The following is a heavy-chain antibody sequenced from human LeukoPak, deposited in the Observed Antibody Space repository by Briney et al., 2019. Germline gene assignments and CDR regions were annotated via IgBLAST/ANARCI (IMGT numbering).Heavy chain of an antibody. J-gene: IGHJ6*02. Sequence: VGSLRLSCAASGFTPRSYGMHTGRQAPSNRLGWGAGMWDDGSNKFSADSVKGRFTISRDNSTNSLYLQMKSLRAEDTAVYYCARDSGYCSSTSCYGDYYGMDVWGQGNTVTVSS. CDR1: GFTPRSYG. D-gene: IGHD2-2*01. CDR3: ARDSGYCSSTSCYGDYYGMDV. V-gene: IGHV3-33*01. CDR2: MWDDGSNK.